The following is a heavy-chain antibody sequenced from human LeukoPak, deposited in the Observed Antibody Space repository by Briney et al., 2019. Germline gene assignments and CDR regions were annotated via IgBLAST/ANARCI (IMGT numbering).Heavy chain of an antibody. J-gene: IGHJ4*02. CDR2: ITSSSSTI. CDR3: TRDPNALDY. CDR1: GFTLSSYS. V-gene: IGHV3-48*02. Sequence: GGSLRLSCAASGFTLSSYSMNWIRQAPGKGLEWISYITSSSSTIHYADSVRGRLTISRDNAKNSLYLQMNSLRDEDTAVYYCTRDPNALDYWGQGTLVTVSS.